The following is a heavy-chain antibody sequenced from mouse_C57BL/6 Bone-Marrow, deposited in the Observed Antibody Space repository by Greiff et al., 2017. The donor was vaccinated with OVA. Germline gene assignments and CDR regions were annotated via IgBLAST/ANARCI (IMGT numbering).Heavy chain of an antibody. CDR2: ILPGSDST. D-gene: IGHD2-1*01. Sequence: QVQLKQSGAELMKPGASVKLSCKATGYTFTGYWIEWVKQRPGHGLEWIGEILPGSDSTNYNEKFKGKATFTADTSSNTAYMQLSSLTTEDSAIYYCARDGNYGWYFDVWGTGTTVTVSS. CDR1: GYTFTGYW. V-gene: IGHV1-9*01. J-gene: IGHJ1*03. CDR3: ARDGNYGWYFDV.